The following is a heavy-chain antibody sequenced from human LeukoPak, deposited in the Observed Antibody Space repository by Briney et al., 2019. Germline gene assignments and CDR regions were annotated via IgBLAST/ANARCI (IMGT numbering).Heavy chain of an antibody. CDR2: IRYDGSNK. CDR3: AKDDIVVVPAALGTYYYYGMDV. V-gene: IGHV3-30*02. J-gene: IGHJ6*02. D-gene: IGHD2-2*01. Sequence: GGSLRLSCAASGFPFSSYGMPSVRQATAKGLEWVAFIRYDGSNKYYADSVKGRFPISRDNHKNTLYLQMNSLRAEDTAVYYCAKDDIVVVPAALGTYYYYGMDVWGQGTTVTVSS. CDR1: GFPFSSYG.